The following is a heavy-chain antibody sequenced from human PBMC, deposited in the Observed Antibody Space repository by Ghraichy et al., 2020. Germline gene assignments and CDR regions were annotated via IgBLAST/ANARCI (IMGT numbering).Heavy chain of an antibody. V-gene: IGHV1-69*13. CDR1: GGTFSSYA. Sequence: SVKVSCKASGGTFSSYAISWVRQAPGQGLEWMGGIIPIFGTANYAQKFQDRVTITADESTSTAYMELSSLRSEDTAVYYCARLAQWLLDFDIWGQGTMVTVSS. D-gene: IGHD6-19*01. J-gene: IGHJ3*02. CDR2: IIPIFGTA. CDR3: ARLAQWLLDFDI.